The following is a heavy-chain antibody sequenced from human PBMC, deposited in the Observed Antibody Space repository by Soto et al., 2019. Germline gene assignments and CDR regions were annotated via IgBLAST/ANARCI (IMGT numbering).Heavy chain of an antibody. V-gene: IGHV3-30-3*01. CDR1: GFTFSSYA. CDR3: ARERIAATSGYFQH. Sequence: QVQLVESGGGVVQPGRSLRLSCAASGFTFSSYAMHWVRQAPGKGLEWVGVISYDGSNKYYADSVKGRFTISRDNSKNTLYLQMNSLRPEGTAVYYFARERIAATSGYFQHWGQGTLVTVSS. J-gene: IGHJ1*01. D-gene: IGHD6-13*01. CDR2: ISYDGSNK.